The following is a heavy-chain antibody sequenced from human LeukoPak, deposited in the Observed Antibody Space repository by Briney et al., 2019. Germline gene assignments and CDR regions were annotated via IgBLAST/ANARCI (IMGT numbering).Heavy chain of an antibody. CDR1: GYSFTNYW. CDR2: IYSGDSDT. V-gene: IGHV5-51*01. J-gene: IGHJ3*02. D-gene: IGHD3-10*01. Sequence: GESLKISCKGSGYSFTNYWIGWVRQMPGKGLEWMGIIYSGDSDTRYSPSFQGQVTISVDKSISTAYLQWRSLKASDTAMYYCARSYGSGVVDAFDIWGQGTMVTVSS. CDR3: ARSYGSGVVDAFDI.